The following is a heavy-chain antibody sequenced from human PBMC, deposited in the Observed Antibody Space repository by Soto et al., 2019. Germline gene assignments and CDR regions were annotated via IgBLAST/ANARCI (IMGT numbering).Heavy chain of an antibody. CDR3: AKGLVVVAATGFDY. CDR1: GFTFSSYG. CDR2: ISYDGRNK. V-gene: IGHV3-30*18. Sequence: QPGRSLRLSCAASGFTFSSYGMHWLRQAPGKGLEWVAVISYDGRNKYYADSVKGRFTISRDNSKNTMYLQMNSVRAVDTAVYYCAKGLVVVAATGFDYWGQGTLVTVSS. J-gene: IGHJ4*02. D-gene: IGHD2-15*01.